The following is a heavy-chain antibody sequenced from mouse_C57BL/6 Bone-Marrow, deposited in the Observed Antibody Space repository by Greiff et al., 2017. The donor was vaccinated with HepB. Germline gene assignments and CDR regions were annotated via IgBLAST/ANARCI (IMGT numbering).Heavy chain of an antibody. D-gene: IGHD2-4*01. Sequence: EVKLQESGGGLVQPGGSMKLSCVASGFTFSNYWMNWVRQSPEKGLEWVAQIRLKSDNYATHYAESVKGRFTISRDDSKSSVYLQMNNLRAEDTGIYYCTTPTFYYDYNYYAMDYWGQGTSVTVSS. CDR1: GFTFSNYW. J-gene: IGHJ4*01. CDR2: IRLKSDNYAT. V-gene: IGHV6-3*01. CDR3: TTPTFYYDYNYYAMDY.